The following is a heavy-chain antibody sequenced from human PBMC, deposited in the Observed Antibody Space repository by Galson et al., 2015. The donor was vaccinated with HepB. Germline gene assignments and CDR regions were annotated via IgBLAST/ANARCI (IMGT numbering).Heavy chain of an antibody. CDR1: GFTVSSNY. Sequence: SLRLSCAASGFTVSSNYMSWVRQAPGKGLEWVSVIYSGGSTYYADSVKGRFTISRDNSKNTLYLQMNSLRAEDTAVYYCAREGGHMGDGYWTIPLYWYFDLWGRGTLVTVSS. V-gene: IGHV3-53*01. D-gene: IGHD2-15*01. CDR2: IYSGGST. CDR3: AREGGHMGDGYWTIPLYWYFDL. J-gene: IGHJ2*01.